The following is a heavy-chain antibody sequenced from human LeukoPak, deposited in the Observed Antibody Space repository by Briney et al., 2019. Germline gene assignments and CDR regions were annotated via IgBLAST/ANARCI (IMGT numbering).Heavy chain of an antibody. CDR2: ISTSSIYI. CDR3: ARSLWFGDSNLDY. D-gene: IGHD3-10*01. CDR1: GFTFSTYT. J-gene: IGHJ4*02. Sequence: GGSLRLSCAASGFTFSTYTMNWVRQAPGKGLEWVSSISTSSIYIYYADSLKGRFTISRDNAKSSLYLQMSSLRAEDTAMYYCARSLWFGDSNLDYWGQGTLVTVSS. V-gene: IGHV3-21*01.